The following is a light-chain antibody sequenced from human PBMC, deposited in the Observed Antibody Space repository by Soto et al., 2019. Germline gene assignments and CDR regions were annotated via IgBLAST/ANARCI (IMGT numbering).Light chain of an antibody. CDR1: QTVSSNY. CDR3: QRYDSFRT. V-gene: IGKV3-20*01. J-gene: IGKJ1*01. Sequence: EIILTQSPDTLSLSPGERATLSCRASQTVSSNYLAWCQQRPGQAPRLLIYGASNRATGIPDRFSGSGSGTDFTLTITRLEPEDFAMYYCQRYDSFRTFGQGTKVDI. CDR2: GAS.